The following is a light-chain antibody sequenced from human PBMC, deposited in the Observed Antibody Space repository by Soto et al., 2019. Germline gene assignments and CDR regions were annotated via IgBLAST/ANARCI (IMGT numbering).Light chain of an antibody. V-gene: IGLV1-40*01. J-gene: IGLJ1*01. Sequence: QSVLTQPPSVSGAPGQTITISCTGSSSNIGAGYDVHWYQQLPGRAPKLLIYGNNNRPSGVPDRFSGSKSGTSVSLAITGLRGEDEADYHCQSYDSSLSGYVFGTGTKLTVL. CDR3: QSYDSSLSGYV. CDR2: GNN. CDR1: SSNIGAGYD.